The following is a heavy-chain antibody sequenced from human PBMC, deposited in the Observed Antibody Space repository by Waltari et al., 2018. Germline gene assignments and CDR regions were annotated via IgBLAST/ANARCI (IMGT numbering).Heavy chain of an antibody. Sequence: QVQLVESGGGVVRPGGSLGLSCTDSGFTFSPYTMHWVRQAPGKGLEWVAITSHDGANKYYAGSVVGRFTISRDNSKNTVYLQMNSLRVEDTAVYYCARDLGSGWYYFDSWGQGTLVTVSS. CDR1: GFTFSPYT. CDR3: ARDLGSGWYYFDS. J-gene: IGHJ4*02. CDR2: TSHDGANK. D-gene: IGHD6-19*01. V-gene: IGHV3-30-3*01.